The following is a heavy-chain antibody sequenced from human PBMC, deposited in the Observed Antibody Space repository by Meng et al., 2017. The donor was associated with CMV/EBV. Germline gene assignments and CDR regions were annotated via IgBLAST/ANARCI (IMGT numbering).Heavy chain of an antibody. CDR1: GFTFSSYE. J-gene: IGHJ3*02. Sequence: GSLRLSCAASGFTFSSYEMNWVRQAPGKGLEWVSYISSSGSTIYYADSVKGRFTISRDNAKNSLYLQMNSLRAEDTAVYYCARGQAPDFNYDFWRGAFDIWGQGTMVTVSS. CDR2: ISSSGSTI. V-gene: IGHV3-48*03. D-gene: IGHD3-3*01. CDR3: ARGQAPDFNYDFWRGAFDI.